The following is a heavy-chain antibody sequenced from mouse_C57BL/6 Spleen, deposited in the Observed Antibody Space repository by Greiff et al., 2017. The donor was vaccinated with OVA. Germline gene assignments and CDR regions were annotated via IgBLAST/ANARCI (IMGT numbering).Heavy chain of an antibody. CDR1: GFSLTSYG. V-gene: IGHV2-2*01. CDR2: IWSGGST. D-gene: IGHD2-4*01. CDR3: ARKFDYGHWYVDV. Sequence: VKLVESGPGLVQPSQSLSITCTVSGFSLTSYGVHWVRQSPGKGLEWLGVIWSGGSTDYNAAFISRLSISKDNSKSQVFFKMNSLQADDTAIYYCARKFDYGHWYVDVWGTGTTVTVSS. J-gene: IGHJ1*03.